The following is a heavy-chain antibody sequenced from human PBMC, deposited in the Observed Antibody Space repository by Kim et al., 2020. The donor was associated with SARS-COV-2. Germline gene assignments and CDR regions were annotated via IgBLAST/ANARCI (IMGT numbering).Heavy chain of an antibody. CDR3: ARDPVFISDFWSGYRLYGMDV. V-gene: IGHV1-8*01. CDR1: GYTFTSYD. J-gene: IGHJ6*02. D-gene: IGHD3-3*01. Sequence: ASVKVSCKASGYTFTSYDINWVRQATGQGLEWMGWMNPNSGNKGYAQKFQGRVTMTRNTSISTAYMELSSLRSEDTAVYYCARDPVFISDFWSGYRLYGMDVWGQGTTVTVSS. CDR2: MNPNSGNK.